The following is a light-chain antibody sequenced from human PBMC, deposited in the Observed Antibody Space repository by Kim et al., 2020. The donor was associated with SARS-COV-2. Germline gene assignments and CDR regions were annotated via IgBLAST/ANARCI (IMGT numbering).Light chain of an antibody. CDR1: SLRSYY. J-gene: IGLJ2*01. CDR3: NSRESSGNLGV. V-gene: IGLV3-19*01. CDR2: GKN. Sequence: SSELTQDPAVSVALGQTVRITCQGDSLRSYYASWYQQKPGQAPVLVIYGKNNRRSGMPDRLSGSSSGNKASLTITGAQEEDEADYYCNSRESSGNLGVFG.